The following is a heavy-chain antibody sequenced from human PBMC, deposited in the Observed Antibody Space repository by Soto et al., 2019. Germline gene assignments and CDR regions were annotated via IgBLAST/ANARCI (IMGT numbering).Heavy chain of an antibody. CDR2: INPNSGNI. Sequence: ASVKVSCKASGDTFTTYDINWVRQATGHGLEWMGWINPNSGNIGYAQRFQGRVTMTRDTAIRTAYMEVSSLRSDDTGVYYCARGRCSGSYYLLDSWGQGTSVPVSS. CDR3: ARGRCSGSYYLLDS. D-gene: IGHD3-10*02. J-gene: IGHJ4*02. CDR1: GDTFTTYD. V-gene: IGHV1-8*01.